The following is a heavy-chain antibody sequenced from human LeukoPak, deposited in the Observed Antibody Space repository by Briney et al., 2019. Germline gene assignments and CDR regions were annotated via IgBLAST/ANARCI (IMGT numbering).Heavy chain of an antibody. J-gene: IGHJ4*02. CDR3: TLTTFGVVYYFDY. V-gene: IGHV3-30*04. Sequence: PGGCLRLSCATSGFTFSSYAMHWVRQAPGKGLEWVALISYDGINQYYADSVKGRFIISRDNSKNTLYLQLNSLRLDDTAVYYCTLTTFGVVYYFDYWGQGTLVTVPS. D-gene: IGHD1/OR15-1a*01. CDR1: GFTFSSYA. CDR2: ISYDGINQ.